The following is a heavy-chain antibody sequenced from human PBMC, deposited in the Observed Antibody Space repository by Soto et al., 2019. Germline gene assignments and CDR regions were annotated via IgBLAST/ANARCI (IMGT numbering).Heavy chain of an antibody. Sequence: ASVKVSCKASGYTFTSYAMHWVRQAPGQRLEWMGWINAGNGNTKYSQKFQGRVTITRDTSASTAYMELSSLRSEDTAVYYCARDGYYYDSSGYTSPYYFDYWGQGTLVTVSS. CDR2: INAGNGNT. V-gene: IGHV1-3*01. CDR3: ARDGYYYDSSGYTSPYYFDY. D-gene: IGHD3-22*01. J-gene: IGHJ4*02. CDR1: GYTFTSYA.